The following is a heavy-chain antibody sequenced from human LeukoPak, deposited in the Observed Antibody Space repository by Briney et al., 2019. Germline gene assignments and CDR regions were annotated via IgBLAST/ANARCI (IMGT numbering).Heavy chain of an antibody. CDR3: ARGRPHGNDY. J-gene: IGHJ4*02. CDR1: GFTFSSYW. CDR2: IASDGSST. V-gene: IGHV3-74*01. Sequence: GGSLRLACSASGFTFSSYWMNWVRQAPGKGLVWVSRIASDGSSTTYADSVKGRFSISRDNAKNTLYLQMNSLRVEDTAVYYCARGRPHGNDYWGQGTLVTVSS. D-gene: IGHD4-23*01.